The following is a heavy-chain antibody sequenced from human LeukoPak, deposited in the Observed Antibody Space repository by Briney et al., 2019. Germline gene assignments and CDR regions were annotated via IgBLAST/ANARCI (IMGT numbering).Heavy chain of an antibody. D-gene: IGHD3-10*01. J-gene: IGHJ4*02. CDR2: ISAYNGNT. V-gene: IGHV1-18*01. Sequence: ASVNVSCKASGYTFTSYGISWVRQAPGQGLEWMGWISAYNGNTNYAQKLQGRVTMTTDTSTSTAYMELMSLRSDDTAVYYCARDPAYYYGSGSTHDYWGQGTLVTVSS. CDR1: GYTFTSYG. CDR3: ARDPAYYYGSGSTHDY.